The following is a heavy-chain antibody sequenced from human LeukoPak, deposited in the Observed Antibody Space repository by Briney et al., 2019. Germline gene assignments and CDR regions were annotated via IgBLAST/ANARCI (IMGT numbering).Heavy chain of an antibody. CDR3: ARERLDIVVVPAAIRRGSFDY. CDR1: GFTFSNYA. D-gene: IGHD2-2*02. J-gene: IGHJ4*02. Sequence: DPGGSLRLSCAASGFTFSNYAMSWVRQAPGKGLEWVSAIVASGGSTYYADSVKGRLTISRDNSKNTLYLQMNSLRAEDTAVYYCARERLDIVVVPAAIRRGSFDYWGQGTLVTVSS. V-gene: IGHV3-23*01. CDR2: IVASGGST.